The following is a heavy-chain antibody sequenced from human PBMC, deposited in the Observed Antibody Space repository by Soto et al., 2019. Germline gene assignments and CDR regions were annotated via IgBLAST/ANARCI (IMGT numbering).Heavy chain of an antibody. CDR3: ARDLYYYDSSGLVDY. V-gene: IGHV3-30-3*01. CDR2: ISYDGSNK. D-gene: IGHD3-22*01. Sequence: QVQLVESGGGVVQPGRSLRLSCAASGFTFSSYAMHWVRQAPGKGLEWVAVISYDGSNKYYADSVKGRFTISRDNSKNTLYLLMNSLRAEDTAVYYCARDLYYYDSSGLVDYWGQGTLVTVSS. CDR1: GFTFSSYA. J-gene: IGHJ4*02.